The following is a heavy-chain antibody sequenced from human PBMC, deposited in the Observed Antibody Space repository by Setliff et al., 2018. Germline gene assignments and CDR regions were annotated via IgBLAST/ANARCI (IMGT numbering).Heavy chain of an antibody. CDR3: ARKSRNIVVVPAAVIYYYYYYMDV. Sequence: SETLSLTCTVSGGSISVYYWTWFRQPPGKGLEWIGEINHSGSTNYNPSLKSRVTISVDTSKNQFSLKLSSVTAADTAVYYCARKSRNIVVVPAAVIYYYYYYMDVWGKGTTVTVSS. CDR2: INHSGST. J-gene: IGHJ6*03. CDR1: GGSISVYY. D-gene: IGHD2-2*01. V-gene: IGHV4-34*01.